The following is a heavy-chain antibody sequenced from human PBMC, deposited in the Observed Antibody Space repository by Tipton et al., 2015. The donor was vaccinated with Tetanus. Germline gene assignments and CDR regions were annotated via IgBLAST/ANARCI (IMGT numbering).Heavy chain of an antibody. D-gene: IGHD2-8*01. CDR1: GFTFSSYT. J-gene: IGHJ4*02. CDR3: VRGARGWAMYYHFDS. Sequence: RSLRLSCAASGFTFSSYTMSWVRQAPGRGLEWLAMLSDDGRHGSSAESVKGRFTISRDNSMSTLYLQMENLRAEDTAVYYCVRGARGWAMYYHFDSWGQGTQVTVSS. CDR2: LSDDGRHG. V-gene: IGHV3-30*04.